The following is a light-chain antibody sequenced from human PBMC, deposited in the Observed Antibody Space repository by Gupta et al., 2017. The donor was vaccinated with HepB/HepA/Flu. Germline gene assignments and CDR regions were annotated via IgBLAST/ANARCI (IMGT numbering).Light chain of an antibody. CDR1: QSVGTN. V-gene: IGKV3D-15*01. CDR2: GAS. Sequence: TVMTQSPATLSLSPGERATLSCRASQSVGTNLAWYQQKPGQAPRLLIHGASTRDTGIPARFSGSGYGKDFTLTISSRQSEDFAVYYCHQYNNWPPWTFGQGTKVESK. J-gene: IGKJ1*01. CDR3: HQYNNWPPWT.